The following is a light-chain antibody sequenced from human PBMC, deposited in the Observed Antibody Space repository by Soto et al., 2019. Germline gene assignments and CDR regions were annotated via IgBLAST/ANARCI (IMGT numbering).Light chain of an antibody. CDR2: GNT. Sequence: QSVLTQPPSTSGAPGQRVTISCSGSISNIGTDTVNWYQQLPGTAPKLLIYGNTQRPSGVPDRFSGSKSATSASLAISGLQSEDEADYYCAAWDDSLNGWVFGGGTKLTVL. V-gene: IGLV1-44*01. CDR3: AAWDDSLNGWV. CDR1: ISNIGTDT. J-gene: IGLJ3*02.